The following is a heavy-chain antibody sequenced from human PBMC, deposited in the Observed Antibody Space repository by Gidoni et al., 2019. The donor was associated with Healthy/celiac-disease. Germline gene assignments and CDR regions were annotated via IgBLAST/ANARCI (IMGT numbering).Heavy chain of an antibody. D-gene: IGHD6-13*01. Sequence: EVQLVESGGGLLQPGRSLRLSCAASGFTFEDYAMHWVRQAPGNGLVWVSGISWNSGSIGHADSVTGRFTSSRDNEKNSLYLQMNSLRAEDTALYYCAKDRIATAGGSGAFDIWGQGTMVTVSS. CDR1: GFTFEDYA. CDR2: ISWNSGSI. CDR3: AKDRIATAGGSGAFDI. J-gene: IGHJ3*02. V-gene: IGHV3-9*01.